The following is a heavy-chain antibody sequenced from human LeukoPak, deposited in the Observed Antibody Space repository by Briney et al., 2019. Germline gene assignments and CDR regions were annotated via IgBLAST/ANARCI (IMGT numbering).Heavy chain of an antibody. J-gene: IGHJ4*02. D-gene: IGHD6-13*01. Sequence: GGSLRLSCAASGFTFSGHSMTWVRQAPGKGLEWVANIKQDGSDKYYVDSVKGRFTISRDNAKNSLYLQMNSLRVDDTALYYCARQYTSSWYALGYLDYWGQRTLVTVSS. CDR1: GFTFSGHS. V-gene: IGHV3-7*01. CDR3: ARQYTSSWYALGYLDY. CDR2: IKQDGSDK.